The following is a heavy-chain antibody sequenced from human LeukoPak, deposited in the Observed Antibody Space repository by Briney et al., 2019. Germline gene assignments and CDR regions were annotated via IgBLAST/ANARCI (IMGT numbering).Heavy chain of an antibody. J-gene: IGHJ5*02. CDR1: GGSITTYY. CDR3: ARHVIYSGVYSYWFVP. D-gene: IGHD5-12*01. V-gene: IGHV4-59*08. CDR2: IYYGGST. Sequence: SETLSLTCTVSGGSITTYYWSWIRQPPGKGLEWIAFIYYGGSTNYNPSLKSRVAISLDTSKNQFSLRLTSVTAADTAVYYGARHVIYSGVYSYWFVPWGRGTLVTVSS.